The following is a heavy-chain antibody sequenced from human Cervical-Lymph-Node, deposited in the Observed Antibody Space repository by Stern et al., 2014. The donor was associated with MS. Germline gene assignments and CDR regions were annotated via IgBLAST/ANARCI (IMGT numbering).Heavy chain of an antibody. V-gene: IGHV1-3*01. Sequence: VQLVQSGAEVKTPGPPAHPSCKASGYTFTSYAMHWVRQAPGQRPEWMGWINAGNGNTKYSQKFQGRVTITRDTSASTAYMELSSLRSEDTAVYYCARGGSGSSNRFMDVWGQGTTVTVSS. CDR3: ARGGSGSSNRFMDV. CDR2: INAGNGNT. CDR1: GYTFTSYA. D-gene: IGHD6-19*01. J-gene: IGHJ6*02.